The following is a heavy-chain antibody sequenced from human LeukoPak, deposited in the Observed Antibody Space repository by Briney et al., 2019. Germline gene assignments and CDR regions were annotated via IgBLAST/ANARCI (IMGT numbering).Heavy chain of an antibody. J-gene: IGHJ5*02. CDR2: IYSGGNT. CDR3: ARGDSNLNARDP. V-gene: IGHV3-53*01. Sequence: QPGGSLRLSCAASGLSVSSNYMSWVRQAPGKGLEWVSVIYSGGNTYYADSVKGRCSISRDNSKNTVFLQINILRAEDTAVYYCARGDSNLNARDPWGQGTLVTGSA. CDR1: GLSVSSNY. D-gene: IGHD1-1*01.